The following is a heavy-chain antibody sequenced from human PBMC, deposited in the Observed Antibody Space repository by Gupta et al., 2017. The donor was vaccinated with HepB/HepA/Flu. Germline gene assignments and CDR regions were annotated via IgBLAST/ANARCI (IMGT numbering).Heavy chain of an antibody. V-gene: IGHV3-74*01. CDR2: INSDGSTT. J-gene: IGHJ6*02. CDR3: AREGIATTGHFYGMDV. D-gene: IGHD6-13*01. CDR1: GFTFSSYW. Sequence: EVQLVESGGGLVQPGGSLRLPCAAFGFTFSSYWMHWVRQAPGKGLVWVSRINSDGSTTSYADSVKGRFTISRDNAKNTLSLQMNSLRAEDTAVYYCAREGIATTGHFYGMDVWGQGTTVTVSS.